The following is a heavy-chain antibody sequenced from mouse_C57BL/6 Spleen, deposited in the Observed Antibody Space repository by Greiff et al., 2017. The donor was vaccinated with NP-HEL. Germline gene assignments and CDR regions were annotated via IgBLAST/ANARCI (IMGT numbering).Heavy chain of an antibody. CDR3: TTSTDYGSSYEDY. D-gene: IGHD1-1*01. CDR2: IDPENGDT. J-gene: IGHJ2*01. CDR1: GFNIKDAY. V-gene: IGHV14-4*01. Sequence: EVQLQQSGAELVRPGASVKLSCTASGFNIKDAYMHWVKQRPEQGLEWIGWIDPENGDTEYASKFQGKATIPADTSSNTAYLQLSSLTSEDTAVYYCTTSTDYGSSYEDYWGQGTTLTVSS.